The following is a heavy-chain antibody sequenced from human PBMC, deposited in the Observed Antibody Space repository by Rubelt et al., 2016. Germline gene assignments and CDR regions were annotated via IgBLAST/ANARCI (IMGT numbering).Heavy chain of an antibody. CDR1: GYTLTDYY. CDR3: ASGHTDH. CDR2: INPNSGGT. Sequence: QVQLVQSGAEVKKTGASVKVSCKASGYTLTDYYIHWVRQAPGQGLEWMGWINPNSGGTDYAQNFQGRVTMTRETSNRTAYMELIRLRSDDTAGYYCASGHTDHWGQGTLVLVSS. D-gene: IGHD3/OR15-3a*01. J-gene: IGHJ4*02. V-gene: IGHV1-2*02.